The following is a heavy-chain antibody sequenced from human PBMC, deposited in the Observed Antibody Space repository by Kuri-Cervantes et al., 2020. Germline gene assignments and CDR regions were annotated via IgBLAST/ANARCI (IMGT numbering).Heavy chain of an antibody. CDR2: IWYDGSNK. D-gene: IGHD6-19*01. Sequence: GESLKISCAASGFEFSGYGMHWVRQAPGKGLEWVAVIWYDGSNKWYADSVKGRFIISRDNSKNMMYLQMDSLRAEDTAVYYCAKDRGIAVAGPLEHWGQGTLVTVSS. CDR1: GFEFSGYG. V-gene: IGHV3-33*06. CDR3: AKDRGIAVAGPLEH. J-gene: IGHJ4*02.